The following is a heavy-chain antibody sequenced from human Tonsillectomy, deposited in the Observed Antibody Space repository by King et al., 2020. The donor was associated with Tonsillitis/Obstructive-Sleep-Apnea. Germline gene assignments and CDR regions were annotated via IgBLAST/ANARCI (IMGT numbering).Heavy chain of an antibody. Sequence: VQLQQWGAGLLTPSETLSLTCAVYGGSFSAYYWCWIRQPPGKGLEWIGEINHSGSTNYNPSPKSRVTISVDTSKNQFSLNLISVTAADTAVYYCARGSSTGAYDAFDIWGQGTMVTVSS. D-gene: IGHD7-27*01. CDR2: INHSGST. J-gene: IGHJ3*02. V-gene: IGHV4-34*01. CDR1: GGSFSAYY. CDR3: ARGSSTGAYDAFDI.